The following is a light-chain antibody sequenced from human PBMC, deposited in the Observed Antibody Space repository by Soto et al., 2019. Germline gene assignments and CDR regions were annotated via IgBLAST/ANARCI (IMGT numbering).Light chain of an antibody. Sequence: EIVLTQSPGTLSLSPGERATLSCRASQTISRTFLAWYQQKPGQAPSLLFFGASSRATGIPDRFSGSGSGTDFALTINRVEPEDFAMYYCQHYGSSPETFGQGTKLETK. CDR3: QHYGSSPET. CDR2: GAS. CDR1: QTISRTF. V-gene: IGKV3-20*01. J-gene: IGKJ2*01.